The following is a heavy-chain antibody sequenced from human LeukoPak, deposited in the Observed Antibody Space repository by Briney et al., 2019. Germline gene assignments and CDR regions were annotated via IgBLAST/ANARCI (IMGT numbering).Heavy chain of an antibody. CDR2: IYHSGST. CDR3: ARLPSSSGWYGDAFDI. J-gene: IGHJ3*02. V-gene: IGHV4-30-2*01. CDR1: GGSISSGGYS. D-gene: IGHD6-19*01. Sequence: SQTLSLTCAVSGGSISSGGYSWSWIRQPPGKGLEWIGYIYHSGSTYYNPSLKSRVTISVDTSKNQFSLKLSSVTAADTAVYYCARLPSSSGWYGDAFDIWGQGTMVTVSS.